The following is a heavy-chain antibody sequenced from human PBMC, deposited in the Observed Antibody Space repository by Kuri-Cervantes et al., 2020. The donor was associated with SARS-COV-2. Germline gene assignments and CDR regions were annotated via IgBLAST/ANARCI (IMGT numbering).Heavy chain of an antibody. CDR1: GFTFSAFT. Sequence: GGSLRLSCAASGFTFSAFTISWVRQAPGKGLEWVSSISSTSVFKYYADSVKGRFTISRDNARNSLDLLLKSLRVEDTAVYYCARSKGLGGFWSVSYAGLDYWGQGTLVTVSS. CDR2: ISSTSVFK. CDR3: ARSKGLGGFWSVSYAGLDY. V-gene: IGHV3-21*01. J-gene: IGHJ4*02. D-gene: IGHD3-3*01.